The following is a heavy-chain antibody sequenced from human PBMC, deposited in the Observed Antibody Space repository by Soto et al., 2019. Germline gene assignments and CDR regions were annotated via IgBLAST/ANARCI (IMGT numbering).Heavy chain of an antibody. Sequence: QVQLVQSGAEVKKPGASVKVSCKASGYTFISYGISWVRQAPGQGLEWMGWISAYNGNTNYAQKLQGRVTMTTDTSTSTAYMELRSLRSDDTAVYYCARDYSSSSGWDYYYYGMDVWGQGTTVTVSS. V-gene: IGHV1-18*01. CDR2: ISAYNGNT. J-gene: IGHJ6*02. D-gene: IGHD6-6*01. CDR1: GYTFISYG. CDR3: ARDYSSSSGWDYYYYGMDV.